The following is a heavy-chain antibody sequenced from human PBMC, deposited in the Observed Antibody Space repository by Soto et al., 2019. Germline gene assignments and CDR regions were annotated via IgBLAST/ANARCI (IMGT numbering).Heavy chain of an antibody. CDR2: INPRNGDA. D-gene: IGHD1-1*01. V-gene: IGHV1-2*02. CDR3: ARHRFTSGSDYYDY. Sequence: ASVKVSCKASGYTFTDYNLHWVRQAPGQGLEWMGSINPRNGDAVSAQKFQARVTMTRDASITTAYMELIRLTSPDTAVYYCARHRFTSGSDYYDYWGQGTLVTVSS. J-gene: IGHJ4*02. CDR1: GYTFTDYN.